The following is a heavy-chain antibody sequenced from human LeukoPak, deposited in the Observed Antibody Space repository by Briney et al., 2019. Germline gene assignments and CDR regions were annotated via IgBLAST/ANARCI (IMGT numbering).Heavy chain of an antibody. D-gene: IGHD2-15*01. Sequence: PGGSLRLSCAASGFTVSSNYMSWVRQAPGKGLEWVSVIYSGGSTYYADSVKGRFTISRHNSKNTLYLQMNSLRAEDTAVYYCARDCSGGSCYSLNGAFDIWGQGTMVTVSS. CDR1: GFTVSSNY. J-gene: IGHJ3*02. CDR3: ARDCSGGSCYSLNGAFDI. V-gene: IGHV3-53*04. CDR2: IYSGGST.